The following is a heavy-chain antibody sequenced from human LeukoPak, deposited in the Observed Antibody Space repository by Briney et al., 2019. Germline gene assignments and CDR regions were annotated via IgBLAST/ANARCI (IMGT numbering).Heavy chain of an antibody. D-gene: IGHD3-22*01. CDR3: ARGPYSYDSSGAFDI. J-gene: IGHJ3*02. V-gene: IGHV4-61*02. CDR2: ISSSGST. Sequence: SETLSLTCTVSGDSISSGDYYWSWIRQPAGKGLEWIGRISSSGSTNYNPSLKSRVTISVDTSKNQFSLKLSSVTAADTAVYFCARGPYSYDSSGAFDIWGQGTLVTVSS. CDR1: GDSISSGDYY.